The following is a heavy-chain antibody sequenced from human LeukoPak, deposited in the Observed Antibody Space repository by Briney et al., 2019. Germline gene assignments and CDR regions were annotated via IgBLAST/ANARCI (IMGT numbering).Heavy chain of an antibody. CDR3: ARGALYCSGGSCLDY. J-gene: IGHJ4*02. D-gene: IGHD2-15*01. CDR1: GGSISSYY. V-gene: IGHV4-59*08. CDR2: IYYSGST. Sequence: PSETLSLTCTVSGGSISSYYWSWIRQPPGKGLEWIGYIYYSGSTNYNPSLKSRVTISVDTSKNQFSLKLSSVTAADTAVYYCARGALYCSGGSCLDYWGQGTLVTVSS.